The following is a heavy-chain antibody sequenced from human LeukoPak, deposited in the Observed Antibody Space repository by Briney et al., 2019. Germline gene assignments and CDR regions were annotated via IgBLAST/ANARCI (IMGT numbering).Heavy chain of an antibody. D-gene: IGHD6-19*01. V-gene: IGHV4-59*12. CDR3: ARDAITMAGTDV. CDR2: IYYSGST. CDR1: GGSISSYY. Sequence: SETLSLTCTVSGGSISSYYWSWIRQPPGKGLEWIGYIYYSGSTNYNPSLKSRVTISVDTSKNQFSLKLSSVTAADTAVYFCARDAITMAGTDVWGQGTLVTVSS. J-gene: IGHJ4*02.